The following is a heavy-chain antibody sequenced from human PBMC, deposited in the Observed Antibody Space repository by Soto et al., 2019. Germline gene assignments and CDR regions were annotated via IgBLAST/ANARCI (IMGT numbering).Heavy chain of an antibody. CDR2: IWYDGSNK. J-gene: IGHJ4*02. Sequence: GGSLRLSCAASGFTFSSYGMHWVRQAPGKGLEWVAVIWYDGSNKYYADSVKGRFTISRDNSKNTLYLQMNSLRAEDTAVYYCARDSCSSTSCLFLRPGIFDYWGQGTLVTVSS. CDR3: ARDSCSSTSCLFLRPGIFDY. CDR1: GFTFSSYG. V-gene: IGHV3-33*01. D-gene: IGHD2-2*01.